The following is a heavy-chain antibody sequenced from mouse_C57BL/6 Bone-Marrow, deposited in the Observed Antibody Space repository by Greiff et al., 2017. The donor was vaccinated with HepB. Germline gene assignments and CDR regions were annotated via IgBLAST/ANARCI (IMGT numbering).Heavy chain of an antibody. V-gene: IGHV1-63*01. CDR1: GYTFTNYW. CDR3: ARSHYGSRYFDV. D-gene: IGHD1-1*01. Sequence: QVQLQQSGAELVRPGPSVKMSCKASGYTFTNYWIGWAKQRPGHGLEWIGDIYPGGGYTNYNEKFKGKATLTADKSSSTAYMQFSSLTSEDSAIYYCARSHYGSRYFDVWGTGTTVTVSS. J-gene: IGHJ1*03. CDR2: IYPGGGYT.